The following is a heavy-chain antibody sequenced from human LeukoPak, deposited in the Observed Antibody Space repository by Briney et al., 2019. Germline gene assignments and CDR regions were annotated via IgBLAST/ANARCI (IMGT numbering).Heavy chain of an antibody. CDR3: ARDLGDYIWGSYRYFDY. V-gene: IGHV3-7*01. CDR2: IKQDGSEK. Sequence: GGSLRLSCAASGFTFSSYWMSWVRQAPGKGLEWVANIKQDGSEKYYVDSVKGRFTISRDNAKNSLYLQMNSLRAEDTAVYYCARDLGDYIWGSYRYFDYWGQGTLVTVSS. CDR1: GFTFSSYW. J-gene: IGHJ4*02. D-gene: IGHD3-16*02.